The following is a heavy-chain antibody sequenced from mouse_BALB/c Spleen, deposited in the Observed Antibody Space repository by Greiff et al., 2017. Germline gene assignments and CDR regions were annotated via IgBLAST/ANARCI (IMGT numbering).Heavy chain of an antibody. V-gene: IGHV3-6*02. J-gene: IGHJ2*01. CDR3: ARDRWGDY. CDR1: GYSITSGYY. CDR2: ISYDGSN. D-gene: IGHD2-3*01. Sequence: EVQLQESGPGLVKPSQSLSLTCSVTGYSITSGYYWNWIRQFPGNKLEWMGYISYDGSNNYNPSLKNRISITRDTSKNQFFLKLNSVTTEDTATYYCARDRWGDYWGQGTTLTVSS.